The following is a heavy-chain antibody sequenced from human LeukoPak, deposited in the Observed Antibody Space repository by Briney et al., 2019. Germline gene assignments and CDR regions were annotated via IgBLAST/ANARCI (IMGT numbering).Heavy chain of an antibody. CDR1: GGSISSYY. D-gene: IGHD6-13*01. J-gene: IGHJ5*02. CDR2: IYYSGST. CDR3: ARRIAAAATSWFDP. V-gene: IGHV4-59*08. Sequence: SETLSLTCTVSGGSISSYYWSWIRQPPGKGLEWIGYIYYSGSTNYNPSLKSRVTISVDTSKNQFSLKLSSVTAADTAVYYCARRIAAAATSWFDPWGQGTLVTVSS.